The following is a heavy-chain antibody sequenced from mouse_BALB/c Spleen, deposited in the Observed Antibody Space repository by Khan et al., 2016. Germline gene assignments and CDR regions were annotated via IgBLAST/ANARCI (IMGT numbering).Heavy chain of an antibody. D-gene: IGHD3-1*01. V-gene: IGHV5-15*02. CDR3: ARDRGIFDY. CDR2: ISNLAYSI. CDR1: GFTFSDYG. Sequence: EVELVESGGGLVQPGGSRKLSCAASGFTFSDYGMAWVRQAPGKGPEWVAFISNLAYSIYYADTVTGRFTISRENVKNTLYLEMSSLRSEDTAMYYCARDRGIFDYWGQGTTLTVSS. J-gene: IGHJ2*01.